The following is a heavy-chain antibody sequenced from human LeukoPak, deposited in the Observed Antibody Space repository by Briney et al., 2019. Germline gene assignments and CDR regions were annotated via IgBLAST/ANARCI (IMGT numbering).Heavy chain of an antibody. CDR1: GFTFSNAW. Sequence: GGSLRLSCAASGFTFSNAWMSWVRQAPGKGLGWVARIKSKSDGGTTDYAAPVKGRYTISRDDSKNTLYLQMNSLKTEDTAVYYCTTEGVLRYFDWLGEGAFDIWGQGTMVTVSS. CDR3: TTEGVLRYFDWLGEGAFDI. D-gene: IGHD3-9*01. V-gene: IGHV3-15*01. J-gene: IGHJ3*02. CDR2: IKSKSDGGTT.